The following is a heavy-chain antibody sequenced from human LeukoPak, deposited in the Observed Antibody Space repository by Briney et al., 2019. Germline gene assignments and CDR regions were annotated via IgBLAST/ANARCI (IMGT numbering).Heavy chain of an antibody. J-gene: IGHJ4*02. D-gene: IGHD3-22*01. CDR1: GFTFSSYS. CDR3: ARDGSAYYYDSSGRPYYFDY. CDR2: ISSSSSYI. Sequence: GGSLRLSCAASGFTFSSYSMNWVRQAPGKGLEWVSSISSSSSYIYYADSVKGRFTISRDNAKNSLYLQMNSLRAEDTAVYYCARDGSAYYYDSSGRPYYFDYWGQGTLVTVSS. V-gene: IGHV3-21*01.